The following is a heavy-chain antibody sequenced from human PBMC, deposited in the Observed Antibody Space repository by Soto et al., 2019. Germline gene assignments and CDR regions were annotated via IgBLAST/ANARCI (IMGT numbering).Heavy chain of an antibody. CDR3: AREEVGTAIFDN. CDR2: IYPSVSS. CDR1: GFAISRGYN. J-gene: IGHJ4*02. Sequence: PSETLSLPCSVSGFAISRGYNWSWVRQPPGKGLEWIGSIYPSVSSYHNPSLATRLRLSIDTSKNQFTLNLTSVTAADTALSFFAREEVGTAIFDNSGEGIRVTDSS. V-gene: IGHV4-38-2*02. D-gene: IGHD1-1*01.